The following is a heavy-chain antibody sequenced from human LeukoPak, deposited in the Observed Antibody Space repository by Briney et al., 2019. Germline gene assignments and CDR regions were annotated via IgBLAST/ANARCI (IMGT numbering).Heavy chain of an antibody. CDR3: ASYYYGSGGDAFDI. J-gene: IGHJ3*02. CDR1: GFTFSSYS. D-gene: IGHD3-10*01. V-gene: IGHV3-21*01. CDR2: ISSSSSYI. Sequence: GGSLRLSCTASGFTFSSYSMNWVRQAPGKGLEWVSSISSSSSYIYYADSMKGRFTISRDNAKNSLYLQMNSLRAEDTAVYFCASYYYGSGGDAFDIWGQGTMVTVSS.